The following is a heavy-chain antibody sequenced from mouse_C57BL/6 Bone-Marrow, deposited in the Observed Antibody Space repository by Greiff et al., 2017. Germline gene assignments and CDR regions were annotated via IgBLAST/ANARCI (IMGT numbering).Heavy chain of an antibody. CDR3: ARYGANWENLYWYFDV. V-gene: IGHV7-3*01. D-gene: IGHD4-1*01. CDR1: FFPFPSSS. Sequence: EVRRRESGGGLVQPGGSLSLSCASPFFPFPSSSLLFFLPPPFTSLDFFFFIINTANGYTTEYSASVKGRFTISRDNSQSILYLQMNALRAEDSATYYCARYGANWENLYWYFDVWGTGTTVTVSS. CDR2: IINTANGYTT. J-gene: IGHJ1*03.